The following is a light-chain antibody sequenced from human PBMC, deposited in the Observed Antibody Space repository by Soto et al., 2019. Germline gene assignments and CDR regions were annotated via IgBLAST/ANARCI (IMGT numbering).Light chain of an antibody. J-gene: IGKJ2*01. CDR3: QQSYSTLMYT. V-gene: IGKV1-39*01. CDR1: QSISSY. CDR2: AAS. Sequence: DIQMTQSPSSLSASVGDRVTITCRASQSISSYLNWYQQKPGKAPKLLIYAASSLQSEDPSRFSGGGSGTDFTLTISSLKPEDFATYYCQQSYSTLMYTFGQGNKLDIK.